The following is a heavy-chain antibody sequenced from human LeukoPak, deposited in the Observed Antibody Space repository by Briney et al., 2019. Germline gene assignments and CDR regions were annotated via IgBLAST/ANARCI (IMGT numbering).Heavy chain of an antibody. CDR1: GESISGFY. J-gene: IGHJ3*02. V-gene: IGHV4-59*01. Sequence: SETLSLTCTVSGESISGFYWTWIRKPPGKGLEWIGYIYYSGSTNYNPSLKSRVTISVDTSKNQFSLKLSSVTAADTAVYYCARETGYYYDSSGDPFDIWGQGTMVTVSS. CDR2: IYYSGST. D-gene: IGHD3-22*01. CDR3: ARETGYYYDSSGDPFDI.